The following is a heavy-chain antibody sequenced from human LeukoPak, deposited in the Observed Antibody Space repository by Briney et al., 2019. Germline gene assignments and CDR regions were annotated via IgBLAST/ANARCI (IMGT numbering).Heavy chain of an antibody. J-gene: IGHJ4*02. Sequence: SETLSLTCTVSGGSISSSSYYWGWIRQPPGKGLEWIGSIYYSGSTYYNPSLKSRVTISVDTSKNQFPLKLSSVTAADTAVYYCARGYCSSTSCRGFFDYWGQGTLVTVSS. CDR1: GGSISSSSYY. V-gene: IGHV4-39*01. CDR2: IYYSGST. D-gene: IGHD2-2*01. CDR3: ARGYCSSTSCRGFFDY.